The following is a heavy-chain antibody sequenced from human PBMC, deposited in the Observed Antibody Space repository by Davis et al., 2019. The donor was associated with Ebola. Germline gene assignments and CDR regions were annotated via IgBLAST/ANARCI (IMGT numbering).Heavy chain of an antibody. CDR1: GDSISSGHYY. V-gene: IGHV4-31*03. CDR3: ARENLVGGFDY. J-gene: IGHJ4*02. Sequence: MPSETLSLTCTVSGDSISSGHYYWSWFRQHPGKGLEWIGFIYHSGVTYYNPSLESRVTISVDTSKNQFSLKLSSVTAADTAVYYCARENLVGGFDYWGQGTLVTVSS. D-gene: IGHD3-10*01. CDR2: IYHSGVT.